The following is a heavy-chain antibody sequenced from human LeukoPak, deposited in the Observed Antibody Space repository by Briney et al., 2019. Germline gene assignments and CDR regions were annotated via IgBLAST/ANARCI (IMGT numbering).Heavy chain of an antibody. CDR3: ARVPLEATMVRGVIPNWFDP. D-gene: IGHD3-10*01. Sequence: ASVKVSCKASGYTFTSYGSSWVRQAPGQGLEWMGWISAYNGNTNYAQKLQGRVTMTTDTSTSTAYMELRSLRSDDTAVYYCARVPLEATMVRGVIPNWFDPWGQGTLVTVSS. J-gene: IGHJ5*02. CDR2: ISAYNGNT. CDR1: GYTFTSYG. V-gene: IGHV1-18*04.